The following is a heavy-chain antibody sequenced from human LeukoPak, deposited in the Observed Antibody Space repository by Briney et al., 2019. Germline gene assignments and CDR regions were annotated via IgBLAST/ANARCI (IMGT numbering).Heavy chain of an antibody. CDR3: TTEGVRYSGLVDY. Sequence: GGSLRLSCAASGFTFSNAWMSWVRQAPGKGLEWVGRIKSKTDGGTTGYAAPVKGRFTISRDDSKNTLYLQMNSLKTEDTAVYHCTTEGVRYSGLVDYWGQGTLVTVSS. CDR1: GFTFSNAW. D-gene: IGHD1-26*01. V-gene: IGHV3-15*01. CDR2: IKSKTDGGTT. J-gene: IGHJ4*02.